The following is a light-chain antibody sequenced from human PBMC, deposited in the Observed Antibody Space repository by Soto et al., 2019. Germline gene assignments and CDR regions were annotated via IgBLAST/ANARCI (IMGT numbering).Light chain of an antibody. CDR2: AAS. Sequence: DIQMTQSPSSLSASVGDRVTITCRASQSISSFLNWYQQKPGKAPNLLIYAASSLQGGVPSRFRGSGSGTDFPLTISTLPPEDIGTYYCQQSFSSPPTFGQGTKLEIK. V-gene: IGKV1-39*01. J-gene: IGKJ2*01. CDR1: QSISSF. CDR3: QQSFSSPPT.